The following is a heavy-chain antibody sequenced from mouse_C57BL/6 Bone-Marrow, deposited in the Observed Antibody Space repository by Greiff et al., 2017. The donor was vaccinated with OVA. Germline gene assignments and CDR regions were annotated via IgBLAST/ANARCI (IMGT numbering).Heavy chain of an antibody. CDR3: ARSVTLGRFAY. D-gene: IGHD2-12*01. CDR1: GYTFTDYN. J-gene: IGHJ3*01. V-gene: IGHV1-18*01. Sequence: EVQLQQSGPELVKPGASVKIPCKASGYTFTDYNMDWVKQSHGKSLEWIGDINPNNGGTIYNQKFKGKATLTVDKSSSTAYMELRSLTSEDTAVYYCARSVTLGRFAYWGQGTLVTVSA. CDR2: INPNNGGT.